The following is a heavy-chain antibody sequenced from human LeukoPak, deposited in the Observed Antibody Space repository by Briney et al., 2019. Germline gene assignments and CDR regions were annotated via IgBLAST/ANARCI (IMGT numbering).Heavy chain of an antibody. Sequence: SETLTLTCTVSGGSISSYYWSWIRQPAGKGLEWIGRIYTSGSTNYNPSLKSRVTMSVDTSKNQFSLKLSSMTAADTAVYYCARGVGDSSYNWFDPWGQGTLVTVSS. CDR2: IYTSGST. D-gene: IGHD3-22*01. CDR1: GGSISSYY. CDR3: ARGVGDSSYNWFDP. J-gene: IGHJ5*02. V-gene: IGHV4-4*07.